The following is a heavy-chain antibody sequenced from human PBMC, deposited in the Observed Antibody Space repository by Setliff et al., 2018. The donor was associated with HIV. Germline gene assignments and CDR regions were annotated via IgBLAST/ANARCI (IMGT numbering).Heavy chain of an antibody. J-gene: IGHJ4*02. CDR3: ARGGLDSVFQSFDY. Sequence: GESLKISCAASGFSFSTSPMNWVRQAPGKGLEWVASVTPDGGDKYYANSMRGRFTISRDNGKNAVYLQMNSLTAEDTALYYCARGGLDSVFQSFDYWGQGTLVTVSS. D-gene: IGHD2-21*01. V-gene: IGHV3-7*01. CDR2: VTPDGGDK. CDR1: GFSFSTSP.